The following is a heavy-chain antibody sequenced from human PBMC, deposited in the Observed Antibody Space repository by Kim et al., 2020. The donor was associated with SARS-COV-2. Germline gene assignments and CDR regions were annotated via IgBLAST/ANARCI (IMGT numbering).Heavy chain of an antibody. D-gene: IGHD6-19*01. CDR2: INTNTEYP. V-gene: IGHV7-4-1*02. Sequence: ASVKVSCKASGYTFTSYAMNWVRQAPGQGLEWMGWINTNTEYPTYAQGFTGRFVFSLDTSVSTEYLQSSSLKAEDTAVYYCAREGAVAGSMFDPWGQGTLVTVSS. CDR1: GYTFTSYA. CDR3: AREGAVAGSMFDP. J-gene: IGHJ5*02.